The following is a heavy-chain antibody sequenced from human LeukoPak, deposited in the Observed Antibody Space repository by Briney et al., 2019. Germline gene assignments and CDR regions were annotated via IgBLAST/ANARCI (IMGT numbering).Heavy chain of an antibody. J-gene: IGHJ6*03. D-gene: IGHD3-3*01. Sequence: HPGGSLRLSCAASGLTFSNYGMHWVRQAPGKGLEWVAFILFDGTSKFYADSVKARFTISRDNSQNTVSLQVNNLRIEDTALYYCAKTSLSDGSGHYCYMDVWGKGTTVTVSS. CDR2: ILFDGTSK. CDR3: AKTSLSDGSGHYCYMDV. V-gene: IGHV3-30*02. CDR1: GLTFSNYG.